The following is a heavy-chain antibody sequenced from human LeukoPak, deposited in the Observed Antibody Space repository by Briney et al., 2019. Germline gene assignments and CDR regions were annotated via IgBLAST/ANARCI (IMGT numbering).Heavy chain of an antibody. CDR2: INHSGTI. CDR3: ASNPHRDGPLNC. D-gene: IGHD5-24*01. CDR1: GGSFSTYY. J-gene: IGHJ4*02. Sequence: SETLSLTCAVCGGSFSTYYWSWIRQPPGRGLEWIGEINHSGTINYNPSLESRVTMSIDTSKNQLSLKLRSVTAADTAVYYCASNPHRDGPLNCWGQGTLVTASS. V-gene: IGHV4-34*01.